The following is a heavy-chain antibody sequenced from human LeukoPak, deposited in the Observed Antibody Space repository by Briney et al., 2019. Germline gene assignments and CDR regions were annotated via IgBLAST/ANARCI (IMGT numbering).Heavy chain of an antibody. CDR3: ARDDGYCSGGSCYLVDY. J-gene: IGHJ4*02. V-gene: IGHV3-66*02. CDR1: GCTVSSNY. Sequence: GGSLRLSCAASGCTVSSNYMSWVRQAPGKGLEWVSVIYSGGSTYYADSVKGRFTISRDNSKNTLYLQMNSLRAEDTAVYYCARDDGYCSGGSCYLVDYWGQGTLVTVSS. D-gene: IGHD2-15*01. CDR2: IYSGGST.